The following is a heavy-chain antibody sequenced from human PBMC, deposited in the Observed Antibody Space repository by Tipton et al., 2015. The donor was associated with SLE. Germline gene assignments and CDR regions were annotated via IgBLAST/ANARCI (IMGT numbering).Heavy chain of an antibody. CDR1: GDSSSSYF. Sequence: GLVKPSETLSLTCTVSGDSSSSYFYTWIRQSPGKGLEWMGYVYSSGSTNNNPSLQSRVSIFLDTSKKYFSRRLTSVTAADTAVYYCARGQTVRGTNVIRGRFSTFQYHYIDVWDKGTTVTVSS. V-gene: IGHV4-4*08. D-gene: IGHD2-21*02. CDR2: VYSSGST. J-gene: IGHJ6*03. CDR3: ARGQTVRGTNVIRGRFSTFQYHYIDV.